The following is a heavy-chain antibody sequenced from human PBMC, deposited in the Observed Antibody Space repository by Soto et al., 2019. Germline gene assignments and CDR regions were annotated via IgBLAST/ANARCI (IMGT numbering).Heavy chain of an antibody. V-gene: IGHV3-23*01. D-gene: IGHD3-22*01. Sequence: GGSLRLSCAASGLTFNSYAMSWVRQAPGKGLEWVSAIIGSGGSTYYADSVKGRFTISRDNSENTLYLQMNSLRAEDTAVYYCAKDSAYYNSRGFDYWGQGTLVTVSS. J-gene: IGHJ4*02. CDR1: GLTFNSYA. CDR2: IIGSGGST. CDR3: AKDSAYYNSRGFDY.